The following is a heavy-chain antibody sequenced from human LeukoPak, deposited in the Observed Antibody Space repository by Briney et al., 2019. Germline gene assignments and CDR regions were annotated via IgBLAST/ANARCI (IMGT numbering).Heavy chain of an antibody. J-gene: IGHJ3*02. CDR3: ARVRTVTTQFDAFDI. CDR1: GFTFSSYA. V-gene: IGHV3-21*01. D-gene: IGHD4-17*01. Sequence: GGSLRLSCAASGFTFSSYAMSWVRQAPGKGLEWVSYISSSSSYIYYADSVKGRFTISRDNAKNSLYLQMNSLRAEDTAVYYCARVRTVTTQFDAFDIWGQGTMVTVSS. CDR2: ISSSSSYI.